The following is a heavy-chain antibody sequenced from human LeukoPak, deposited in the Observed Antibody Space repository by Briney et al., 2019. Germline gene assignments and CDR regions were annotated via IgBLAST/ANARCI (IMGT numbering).Heavy chain of an antibody. CDR2: ITSSSSYI. J-gene: IGHJ4*02. CDR3: AREGTPYSSDY. CDR1: GFTFTKAW. V-gene: IGHV3-21*01. D-gene: IGHD6-13*01. Sequence: GGSLRLSCEASGFTFTKAWMNWVRQAPGKGLEWVSSITSSSSYIYYADSVKGRFTISRDNAKNSLYLQMNSLRVEDTAVYYCAREGTPYSSDYWGQGTLVTVSS.